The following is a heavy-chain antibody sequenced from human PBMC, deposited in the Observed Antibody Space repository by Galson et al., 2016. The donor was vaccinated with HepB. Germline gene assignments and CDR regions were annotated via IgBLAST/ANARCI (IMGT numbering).Heavy chain of an antibody. V-gene: IGHV4-4*01. CDR3: ARAWEYTSSSDLGFDF. CDR2: ILSSGTT. J-gene: IGHJ3*01. D-gene: IGHD6-6*01. Sequence: ETLSLTCVVSGGSISSSHWWSWVRQPPRKGLVWIGYILSSGTTSYNPSLKTRVSMSVDTSKNQFSLTLNSVTAADTALYFCARAWEYTSSSDLGFDFWGRGTMVTVSS. CDR1: GGSISSSHW.